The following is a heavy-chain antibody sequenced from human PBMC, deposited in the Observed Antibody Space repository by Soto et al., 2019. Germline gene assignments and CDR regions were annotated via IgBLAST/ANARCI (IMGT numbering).Heavy chain of an antibody. CDR2: IYWSDDK. Sequence: GXGPTLDRQRQIFMLSCTFCSFALMTSGVGVGWIRQSPGKALEWVALIYWSDDKRYSPSLKSRLTITKDTSKNQVVLTMTNMDPVDTATYYCAHTLSSDDYVSWYFDLWGRGTLVTVSS. CDR1: SFALMTSGVG. V-gene: IGHV2-5*01. CDR3: AHTLSSDDYVSWYFDL. J-gene: IGHJ2*01. D-gene: IGHD3-16*01.